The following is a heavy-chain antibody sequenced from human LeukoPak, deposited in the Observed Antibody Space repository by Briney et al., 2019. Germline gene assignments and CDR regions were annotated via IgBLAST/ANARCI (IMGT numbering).Heavy chain of an antibody. CDR1: GDSFSSNSAA. V-gene: IGHV6-1*01. J-gene: IGHJ6*03. D-gene: IGHD1-26*01. CDR2: TYYRSKSYN. Sequence: SQTLSLTCAISGDSFSSNSAAWNWIRQSPSRGLEWLGRTYYRSKSYNDYAVSVKSRITINPDTSKNQFSLQLNSVTPEDTAVYYCARATVGATGRGRVYYYYYYMDVWGKGTTVTISS. CDR3: ARATVGATGRGRVYYYYYYMDV.